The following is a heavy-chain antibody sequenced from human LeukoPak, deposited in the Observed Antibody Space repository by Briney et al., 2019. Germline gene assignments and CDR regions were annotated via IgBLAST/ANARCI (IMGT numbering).Heavy chain of an antibody. D-gene: IGHD2-2*01. V-gene: IGHV1-18*01. CDR2: ISAYNGNT. Sequence: ASVKVSCKASGYTFTSYGISWVRQAPGQGLEWMGWISAYNGNTNYAQKLQGRVTMTTDTSTSTAYMELRSLRSDDTAVYYCARGYCSSTSCLGYNWFDPWGQGTLVTVSS. CDR1: GYTFTSYG. CDR3: ARGYCSSTSCLGYNWFDP. J-gene: IGHJ5*02.